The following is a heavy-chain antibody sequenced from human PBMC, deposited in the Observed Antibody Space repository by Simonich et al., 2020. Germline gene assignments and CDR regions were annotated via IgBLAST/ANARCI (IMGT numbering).Heavy chain of an antibody. D-gene: IGHD6-6*01. V-gene: IGHV4-39*01. J-gene: IGHJ4*02. CDR3: ARWAYSSSYFDY. CDR1: GASIISSIYY. CDR2: IYYMGST. Sequence: HLQDSGPGLVKPSEPLSFTGTVSGASIISSIYYWGWVAQPPGKGLEWIGSIYYMGSTDYNPALKSRVTISVDTSKNQFSLKLSSVTAADTAVYYCARWAYSSSYFDYWGQGTLVTVSS.